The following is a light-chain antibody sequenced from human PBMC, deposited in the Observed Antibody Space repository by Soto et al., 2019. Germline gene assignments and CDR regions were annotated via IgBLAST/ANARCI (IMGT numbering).Light chain of an antibody. CDR2: EVS. J-gene: IGLJ1*01. Sequence: QSARTQPPSASGSPGQSGTVSCTGTSSDVGGYNFVSWYQQHPGKAPRVLIYEVSEQPSGVPDRFSGSKSGNTASLTVSGLQAEDEADYYCSSSAGTNNLVFGTGTKVTVL. CDR1: SSDVGGYNF. CDR3: SSSAGTNNLV. V-gene: IGLV2-8*01.